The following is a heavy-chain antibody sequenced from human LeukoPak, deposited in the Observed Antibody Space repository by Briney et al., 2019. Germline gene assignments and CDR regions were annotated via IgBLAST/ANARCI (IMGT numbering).Heavy chain of an antibody. CDR3: ARGARREFDY. Sequence: TLSLTCAVYGGSFSGYYWSWIRQPPGKGLEWIGEINHSGSTNYNPSLKSRVTISVDTSKNQFSLKLSSVTAADTAVYYCARGARREFDYWGQGTLVTVSS. CDR2: INHSGST. J-gene: IGHJ4*02. CDR1: GGSFSGYY. V-gene: IGHV4-34*01.